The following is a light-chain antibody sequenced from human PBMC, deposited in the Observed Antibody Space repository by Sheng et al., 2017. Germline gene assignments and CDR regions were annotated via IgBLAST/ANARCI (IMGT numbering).Light chain of an antibody. Sequence: DIQMTQSPSSLSASVGDRVTITCRASQIISTYLNWYQQKPGKAPKVLIYVASTLQSGVPSRFSGSGSGTDFTLTISSLQPEDFATYYCQQSYSIPLTFGGGTKVEIK. CDR3: QQSYSIPLT. CDR2: VAS. J-gene: IGKJ4*01. CDR1: QIISTY. V-gene: IGKV1-39*01.